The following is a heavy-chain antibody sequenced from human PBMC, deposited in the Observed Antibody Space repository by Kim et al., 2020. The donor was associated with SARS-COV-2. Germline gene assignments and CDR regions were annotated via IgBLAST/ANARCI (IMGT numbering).Heavy chain of an antibody. J-gene: IGHJ6*02. CDR2: IIPIFGAA. V-gene: IGHV1-69*13. CDR1: GGTFSSYA. CDR3: GRGLERAYYYGMDV. D-gene: IGHD1-1*01. Sequence: SVKVSCKASGGTFSSYAISWVRQAPGQGLEWMGGIIPIFGAANYAQTFQGRLTITADESTSTAYMELSSLRSEETAVYYCGRGLERAYYYGMDVWGQGT.